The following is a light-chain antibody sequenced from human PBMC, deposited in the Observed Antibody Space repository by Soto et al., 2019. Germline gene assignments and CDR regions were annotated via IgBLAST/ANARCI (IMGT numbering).Light chain of an antibody. CDR2: DVS. CDR1: SSDVGAYNY. J-gene: IGLJ1*01. CDR3: SSYTTSATDV. V-gene: IGLV2-14*03. Sequence: QSALTQPASVSGSPGQSITISCTGTSSDVGAYNYVSWYQQHPGKAPKLMIYDVSDRPSGVSDRFSGSKSGNTASLTISGLQADDEADYYCSSYTTSATDVFGTGTKLTVL.